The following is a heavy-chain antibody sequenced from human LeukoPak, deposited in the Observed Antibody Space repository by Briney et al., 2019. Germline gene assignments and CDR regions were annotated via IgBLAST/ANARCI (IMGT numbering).Heavy chain of an antibody. CDR1: GYTFSSYG. CDR3: ARSRFLGGDLDY. Sequence: ASVKVSCKASGYTFSSYGVTWVRQAPGQGREWMGWISAYNGNTNYAHRLQGRLTMTTDTSTSTAYMELRSLRSDDTAVYYCARSRFLGGDLDYWGQGTLVTVSS. V-gene: IGHV1-18*01. CDR2: ISAYNGNT. D-gene: IGHD2-15*01. J-gene: IGHJ4*02.